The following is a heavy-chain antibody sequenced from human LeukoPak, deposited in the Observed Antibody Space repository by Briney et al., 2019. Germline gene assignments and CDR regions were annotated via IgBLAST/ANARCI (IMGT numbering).Heavy chain of an antibody. V-gene: IGHV3-21*01. D-gene: IGHD3-22*01. CDR2: ISSSSSYI. CDR1: GFTFSSYS. Sequence: KTGGSLRLSCAASGFTFSSYSMNWVRQAPGXGLEWVSSISSSSSYIYYADSVKGRFTISRDNAKNSLYLQMNSLRAEDTAVYYCARVGFSSGYYFAFDIWGQGTMVTVSS. J-gene: IGHJ3*02. CDR3: ARVGFSSGYYFAFDI.